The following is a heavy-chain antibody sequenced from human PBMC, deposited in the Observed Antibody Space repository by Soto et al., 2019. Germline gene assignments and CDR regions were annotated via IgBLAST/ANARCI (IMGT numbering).Heavy chain of an antibody. J-gene: IGHJ4*02. V-gene: IGHV1-69*13. CDR2: IIPSFGTA. CDR1: GYTFTSYA. D-gene: IGHD3-22*01. CDR3: AKKYYYDSSGHYYFDY. Sequence: GASVKVSCKASGYTFTSYAMHWVRQAPGQRLEWMGGIIPSFGTANYAQKFQGRVTITADESTSTAYMELSSLRSEDTAVYYCAKKYYYDSSGHYYFDYWGQGTLVTVSS.